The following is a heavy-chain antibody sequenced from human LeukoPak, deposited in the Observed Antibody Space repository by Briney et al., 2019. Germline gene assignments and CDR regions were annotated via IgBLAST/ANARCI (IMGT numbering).Heavy chain of an antibody. CDR3: AKEKTPGLLRADYYGSGTSYGMDV. CDR2: ISWDGGST. CDR1: GFTFDDYA. V-gene: IGHV3-43*01. D-gene: IGHD3-10*01. J-gene: IGHJ6*02. Sequence: PGGSLRLSCAASGFTFDDYAMHWVRQAPGKGLEWVSLISWDGGSTYYADSVKGRFTISRDNSKNSLYLQMNSLRTEDTALYYCAKEKTPGLLRADYYGSGTSYGMDVWGQGTTVTVSS.